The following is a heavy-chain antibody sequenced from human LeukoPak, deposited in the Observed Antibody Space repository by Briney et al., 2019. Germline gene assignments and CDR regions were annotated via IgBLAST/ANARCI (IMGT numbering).Heavy chain of an antibody. D-gene: IGHD5-24*01. CDR2: IYYSGST. Sequence: SQTLSLTCTVSGGSISSGDYYWSWIRQPPGKGLEWIGYIYYSGSTNYNPSLKSRVTISVDTSKNQFSLKLSSVTAADTAVYYCARGRVEMATIIFRDYYYYGMDVWGQGTTVTVSS. V-gene: IGHV4-61*08. J-gene: IGHJ6*02. CDR3: ARGRVEMATIIFRDYYYYGMDV. CDR1: GGSISSGDYY.